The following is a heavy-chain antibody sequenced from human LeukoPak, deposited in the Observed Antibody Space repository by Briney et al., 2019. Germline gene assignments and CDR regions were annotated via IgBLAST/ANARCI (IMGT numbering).Heavy chain of an antibody. CDR1: GFTVSSIH. CDR3: ARDQYGGYALDY. CDR2: TYTGGNS. Sequence: GGSLRLSCAASGFTVSSIHMVWVRQAPGKGLEWVSVTYTGGNSYYADSVKGRFIISRDNSKNTLYLQMNSLRAEDTAVYYCARDQYGGYALDYWGQGTLVTVPS. D-gene: IGHD4-17*01. J-gene: IGHJ4*02. V-gene: IGHV3-53*01.